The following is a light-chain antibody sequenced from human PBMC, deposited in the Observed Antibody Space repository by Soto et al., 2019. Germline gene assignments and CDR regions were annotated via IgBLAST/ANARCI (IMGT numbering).Light chain of an antibody. CDR1: QDISDY. Sequence: DIQLTQSPSFLSASVGDRVTITFRASQDISDYLAWYQQRPGKAPKLLIYAASTLQSGVPSRFSGSGSGTEFTLTISSLQPDDFATYYCQQYNSYWTFGQGTKVDIK. CDR2: AAS. J-gene: IGKJ1*01. V-gene: IGKV1-9*01. CDR3: QQYNSYWT.